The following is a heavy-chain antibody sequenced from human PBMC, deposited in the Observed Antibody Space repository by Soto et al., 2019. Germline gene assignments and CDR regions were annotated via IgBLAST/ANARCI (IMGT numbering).Heavy chain of an antibody. J-gene: IGHJ4*02. Sequence: PGGSLRLSCAASGFTFSNYEMHWVRQAPGKGLEWIGEINHSGSTNYNPSLRSRVTMSVDTSKNQFSLKLSSVTAADTALYYCARGVYAQWHYVSWGLGTLVTVSS. V-gene: IGHV4-34*08. CDR2: INHSGST. D-gene: IGHD2-8*01. CDR1: GFTFSNYE. CDR3: ARGVYAQWHYVS.